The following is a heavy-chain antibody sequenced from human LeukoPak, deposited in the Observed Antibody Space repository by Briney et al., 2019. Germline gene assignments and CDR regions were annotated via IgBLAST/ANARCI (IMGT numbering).Heavy chain of an antibody. CDR3: ARRGSYYASDY. J-gene: IGHJ4*02. V-gene: IGHV1-2*02. Sequence: ASVKVSCKASGYTFIDYYMYWVRQDPGQGLEWMGWINPNSGATNYAQKFQGRVTMTRDTSKSTAYMELNRLRSDDTAVYYCARRGSYYASDYWGQGTLVTVSS. D-gene: IGHD1-26*01. CDR1: GYTFIDYY. CDR2: INPNSGAT.